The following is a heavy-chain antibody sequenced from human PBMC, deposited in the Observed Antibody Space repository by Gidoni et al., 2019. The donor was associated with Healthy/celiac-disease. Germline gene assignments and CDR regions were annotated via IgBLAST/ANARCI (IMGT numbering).Heavy chain of an antibody. V-gene: IGHV3-13*01. D-gene: IGHD6-6*01. CDR3: ARGLSPNIAARPDDAFDI. CDR1: CFTFTRYD. CDR2: IGTAGGT. Sequence: EVLPVEPGCGLVQPGGSLRLSFAASCFTFTRYDMHWVRRAPGKGLEWVSAIGTAGGTYYPGSVKSRFTISRENAKNSWYLQMNSLRAGGTAVYYCARGLSPNIAARPDDAFDIWGQGTMVTVSS. J-gene: IGHJ3*02.